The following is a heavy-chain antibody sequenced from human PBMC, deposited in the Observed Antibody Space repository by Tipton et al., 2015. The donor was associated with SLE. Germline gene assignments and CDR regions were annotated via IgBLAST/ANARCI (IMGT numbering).Heavy chain of an antibody. CDR3: ARAEFSSNWYMYWHFDL. J-gene: IGHJ2*01. V-gene: IGHV4-34*01. CDR2: IDHSGVT. D-gene: IGHD6-13*01. Sequence: TLSLTCAVYGRSFIGSYWTWIRQPPGKGLELIGDIDHSGVTHYNPSLKSRVTISRDTSGTHFSLNLNSVTATDTAVYYCARAEFSSNWYMYWHFDLWGRGTLVTVSS. CDR1: GRSFIGSY.